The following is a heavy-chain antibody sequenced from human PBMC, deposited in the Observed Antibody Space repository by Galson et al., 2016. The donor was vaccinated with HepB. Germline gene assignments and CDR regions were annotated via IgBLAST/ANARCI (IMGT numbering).Heavy chain of an antibody. J-gene: IGHJ4*02. CDR3: AREGTYYYDPTGYYYTGRLGGAFDY. Sequence: TLSLTCTVSGGSINSGGYYWSWIRQRPGKGLEWIGCIYYSGGTHYNPSLKSRVTISVDTSKNQFSLKLSSLTAADTAVYYCAREGTYYYDPTGYYYTGRLGGAFDYWGQGALVTVSS. CDR1: GGSINSGGYY. CDR2: IYYSGGT. D-gene: IGHD3-22*01. V-gene: IGHV4-31*03.